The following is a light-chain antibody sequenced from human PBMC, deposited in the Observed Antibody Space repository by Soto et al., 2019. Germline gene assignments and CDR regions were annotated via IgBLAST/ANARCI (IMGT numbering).Light chain of an antibody. CDR2: DVS. J-gene: IGLJ1*01. CDR1: SSDVGGGNF. V-gene: IGLV2-14*03. Sequence: QSVLNQPASVSGSPGQSITISCTGTSSDVGGGNFVSWYQQHPGKAPKLMIYDVSNRPSGVSDRFSASKSDNTASLTISGLQAEDEADYYCNSYTTGVAYVFGTGTKVTVL. CDR3: NSYTTGVAYV.